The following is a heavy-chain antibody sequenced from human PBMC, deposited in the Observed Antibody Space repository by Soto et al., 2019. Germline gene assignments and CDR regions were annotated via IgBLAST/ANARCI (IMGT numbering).Heavy chain of an antibody. Sequence: PGGSLSLSFAASGFTFSSYSMNWVRQAPGKGLEWVSYISSSSSTIYYADSVKGLFTISRDNAKNSLYLQMNSLRDEDTAVYYCARDDPAIAVAGPLWYFDLWGRGTLVTVSS. J-gene: IGHJ2*01. CDR2: ISSSSSTI. D-gene: IGHD6-19*01. CDR3: ARDDPAIAVAGPLWYFDL. V-gene: IGHV3-48*02. CDR1: GFTFSSYS.